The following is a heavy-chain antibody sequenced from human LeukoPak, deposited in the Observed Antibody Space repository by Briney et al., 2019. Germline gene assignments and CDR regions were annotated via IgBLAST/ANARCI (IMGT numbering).Heavy chain of an antibody. Sequence: ASVKVSCKASGYTFTSYAMNWVRQAPGQGLEWMGWINPNSGGTNYAQKFQGRVTMTRDTSISTAYMELSRLRSDDTAVYYCARAGYCSSTSCYAGDYWGQGTLVTVSS. V-gene: IGHV1-2*02. J-gene: IGHJ4*02. CDR1: GYTFTSYA. CDR3: ARAGYCSSTSCYAGDY. CDR2: INPNSGGT. D-gene: IGHD2-2*01.